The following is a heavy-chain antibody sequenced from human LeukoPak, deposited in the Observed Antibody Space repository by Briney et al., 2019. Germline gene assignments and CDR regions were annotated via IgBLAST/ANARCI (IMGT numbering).Heavy chain of an antibody. J-gene: IGHJ4*02. CDR2: IKPDGSEK. CDR1: RFTFSNSW. Sequence: GGSLRLSCAVSRFTFSNSWMSWVRQAPGKGLEWVANIKPDGSEKYYVDSVKGRFTISRDNAKNSLYLQMNSLRVEDTAVYYCARAMWLVYNWGQGTLVTVSS. CDR3: ARAMWLVYN. D-gene: IGHD6-19*01. V-gene: IGHV3-7*05.